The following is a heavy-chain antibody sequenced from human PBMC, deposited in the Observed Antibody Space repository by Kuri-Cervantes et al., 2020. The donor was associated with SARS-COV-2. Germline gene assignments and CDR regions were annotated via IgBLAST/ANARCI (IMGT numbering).Heavy chain of an antibody. D-gene: IGHD3-22*01. J-gene: IGHJ4*02. CDR2: ISSSGSTI. CDR3: ARDLLNYYDSSGYGY. Sequence: GESLKISCAASGFILSDHYMDWILQAPGKGLEWVSYISSSGSTIYYADSVKGRFTISRDNAKNSLYLQMNSLRAKDTAVYYCARDLLNYYDSSGYGYWGQGTLVTVSS. CDR1: GFILSDHY. V-gene: IGHV3-11*01.